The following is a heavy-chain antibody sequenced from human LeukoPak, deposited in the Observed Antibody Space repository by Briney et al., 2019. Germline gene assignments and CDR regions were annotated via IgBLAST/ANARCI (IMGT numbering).Heavy chain of an antibody. CDR3: ARGPDSSGYYSTGGWFVP. CDR2: IWYCGSNK. V-gene: IGHV3-33*01. J-gene: IGHJ5*02. Sequence: PGRSLRLSCAASGFTFSSYGMHWVRQAPGKGLEGVAVIWYCGSNKYYADSVKGRFTISRDNSKNTLYLKMNRLRAEDTAVYYCARGPDSSGYYSTGGWFVPWGQGNLVTVSS. D-gene: IGHD3-22*01. CDR1: GFTFSSYG.